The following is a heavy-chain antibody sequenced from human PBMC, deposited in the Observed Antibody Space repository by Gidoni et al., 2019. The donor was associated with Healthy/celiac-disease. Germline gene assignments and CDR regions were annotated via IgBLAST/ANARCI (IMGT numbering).Heavy chain of an antibody. CDR1: GCTFSSSS. J-gene: IGHJ3*02. D-gene: IGHD5-12*01. Sequence: EVQLVESGGGLVQHGGALRLACAASGCTFSSSSMNWVRQAPGKGLEWVSYISSSSSTIYYADSVKGRFTISRDNAKNSLYLQMNSLRDEDTAVYYCARERDIVATIAAFDIWGQGTMVTVSS. CDR3: ARERDIVATIAAFDI. V-gene: IGHV3-48*02. CDR2: ISSSSSTI.